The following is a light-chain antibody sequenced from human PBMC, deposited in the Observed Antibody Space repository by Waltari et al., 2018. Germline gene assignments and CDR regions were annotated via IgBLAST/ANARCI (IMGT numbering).Light chain of an antibody. V-gene: IGLV4-69*01. CDR3: QTWDTDIHVV. J-gene: IGLJ2*01. CDR1: RGHTHYA. CDR2: LNSDGSH. Sequence: QFVLTQSPSASASLGASVKLTCTLSRGHTHYATAWHQQQPKKGPRFLMKLNSDGSHTKGDGIPDRFSGSSSGAERFLTISSLQSEDEGDYYCQTWDTDIHVVFGGGTKL.